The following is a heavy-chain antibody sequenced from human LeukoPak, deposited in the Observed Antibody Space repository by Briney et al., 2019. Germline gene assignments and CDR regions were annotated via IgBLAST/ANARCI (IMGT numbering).Heavy chain of an antibody. V-gene: IGHV1-8*01. CDR3: ARAPSTYDILTGSLDP. J-gene: IGHJ5*02. Sequence: ASVKVSCKASGYTFTSYDINWVRQATGQGLEWMGWMNPNSGNTGYAQKFQGRVTMTRNTSISTAYMELSSLRSDDTAVYYCARAPSTYDILTGSLDPWGQGTLVTVSS. D-gene: IGHD3-9*01. CDR1: GYTFTSYD. CDR2: MNPNSGNT.